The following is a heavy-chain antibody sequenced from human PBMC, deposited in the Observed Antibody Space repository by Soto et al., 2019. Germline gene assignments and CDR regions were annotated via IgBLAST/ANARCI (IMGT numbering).Heavy chain of an antibody. J-gene: IGHJ6*02. CDR1: GFTFSDHY. CDR2: TRNKANSYTT. Sequence: EVQLVESGGGLVQPGGSLRLSCAASGFTFSDHYMDWVRQAPGKGLEWVGRTRNKANSYTTEYAASVKGRFTISRDDSKNSLYLQMNSLKTEDTAVYYCARENSYYYYGMAVWGQGTTVTVSS. V-gene: IGHV3-72*01. CDR3: ARENSYYYYGMAV.